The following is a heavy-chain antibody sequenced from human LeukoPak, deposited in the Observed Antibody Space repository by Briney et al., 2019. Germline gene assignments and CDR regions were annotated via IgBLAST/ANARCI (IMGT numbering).Heavy chain of an antibody. D-gene: IGHD6-19*01. CDR2: IKQDGSEN. CDR3: ARGISGWYFSYYYYYMDV. CDR1: GFTFSSYA. Sequence: PGGSLRLSCAASGFTFSSYAMSWVRQAPGKGLEWVANIKQDGSENYYVDSVKGRFTISRDNAKNSLYLQMNSLRAEDTAVYYCARGISGWYFSYYYYYMDVWGKGTTVTISS. J-gene: IGHJ6*03. V-gene: IGHV3-7*01.